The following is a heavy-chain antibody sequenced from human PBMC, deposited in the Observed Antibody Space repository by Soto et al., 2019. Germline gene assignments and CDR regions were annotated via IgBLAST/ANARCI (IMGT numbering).Heavy chain of an antibody. Sequence: SETLSLTCAVYGESFSGYYWSWIRQPPGKGLEWIGEIHDSGSTNYNPSLKSRLIISVDTSRNQFSLKLSSVTAADTAVYYCARGVRSPSSWYSDYWGQGTLVTVSS. V-gene: IGHV4-34*01. CDR3: ARGVRSPSSWYSDY. CDR2: IHDSGST. CDR1: GESFSGYY. J-gene: IGHJ4*02. D-gene: IGHD6-13*01.